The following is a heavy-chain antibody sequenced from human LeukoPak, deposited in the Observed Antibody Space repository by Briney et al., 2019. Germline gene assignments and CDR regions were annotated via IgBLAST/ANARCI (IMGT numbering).Heavy chain of an antibody. CDR3: AKDWTSHNGVYDCLDF. J-gene: IGHJ4*02. CDR2: IGGPAET. Sequence: GGSLRLSCAASGFAFDVHAMTWVRQAPGKGPEWVATIGGPAETFYADSVKGRFTISRDNSRDTLYLQMNSLRAEDSALYYCAKDWTSHNGVYDCLDFWGQGTRVTVS. D-gene: IGHD3-16*01. CDR1: GFAFDVHA. V-gene: IGHV3-23*01.